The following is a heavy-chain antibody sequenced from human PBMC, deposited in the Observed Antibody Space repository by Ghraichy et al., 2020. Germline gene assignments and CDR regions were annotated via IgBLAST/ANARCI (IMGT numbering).Heavy chain of an antibody. CDR2: IYYSGST. J-gene: IGHJ6*02. Sequence: SETLSLTCSVSGGSISSGDYYWSWIRQPPGKGLEWIGYIYYSGSTYYNPSLKSRVNISVDTSKNQFSLKLSSVTAADTAVYYCARDSRRVTIFGVVNSYGMDVWGQGTTVTVSS. CDR1: GGSISSGDYY. D-gene: IGHD3-3*01. V-gene: IGHV4-30-4*01. CDR3: ARDSRRVTIFGVVNSYGMDV.